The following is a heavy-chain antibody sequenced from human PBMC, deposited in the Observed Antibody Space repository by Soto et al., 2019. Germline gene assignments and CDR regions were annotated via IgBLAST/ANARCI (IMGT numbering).Heavy chain of an antibody. CDR2: IWNDGSNK. V-gene: IGHV3-33*01. J-gene: IGHJ4*02. CDR1: GFTFSNYG. CDR3: ARDMPLPMAH. D-gene: IGHD2-2*01. Sequence: GGSLRLSCAASGFTFSNYGMHWVRQAPGKQLEWVALIWNDGSNKYYAESVKGRFTISRDNSKNTLYLQMNSLRAEDTAVYYCARDMPLPMAHWGQGTLVTLSS.